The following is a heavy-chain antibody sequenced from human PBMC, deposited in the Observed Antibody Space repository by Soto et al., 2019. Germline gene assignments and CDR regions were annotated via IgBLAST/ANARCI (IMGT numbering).Heavy chain of an antibody. CDR2: IYPGDSDT. Sequence: GESLKISCKGSGYSFASYWIGWVRQMPGKGLEWMGIIYPGDSDTRYSPSFQGQVTISADKSISTAYLQWSSLKASDTAMYYCARHGYGSGESAHAFDIWGQGTMVTVSS. CDR3: ARHGYGSGESAHAFDI. J-gene: IGHJ3*02. V-gene: IGHV5-51*01. CDR1: GYSFASYW. D-gene: IGHD6-19*01.